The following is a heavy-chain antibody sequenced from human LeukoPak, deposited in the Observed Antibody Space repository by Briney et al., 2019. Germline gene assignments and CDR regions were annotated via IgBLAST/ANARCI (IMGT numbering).Heavy chain of an antibody. Sequence: SETLSLTCTVSGYSISSGYYWGWIRQPPGKGLEWIGSIYHSGSTYSNPSLKSRVTISVDTSKNHFSLKLTSVTAADTAMYYCARVSRGNSVGGDYWGQGTLVTVSS. CDR1: GYSISSGYY. CDR3: ARVSRGNSVGGDY. CDR2: IYHSGST. D-gene: IGHD4-23*01. J-gene: IGHJ4*02. V-gene: IGHV4-38-2*02.